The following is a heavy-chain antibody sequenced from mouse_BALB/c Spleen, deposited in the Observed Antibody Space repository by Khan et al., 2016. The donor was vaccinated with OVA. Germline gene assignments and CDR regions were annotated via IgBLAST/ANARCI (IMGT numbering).Heavy chain of an antibody. CDR3: ARWGNCYFDY. V-gene: IGHV3-2*02. D-gene: IGHD4-1*01. J-gene: IGHJ2*01. CDR1: GYSITSDYA. Sequence: EVQLQESGPGLVKPSQSLSLTCTVTGYSITSDYAWYWIRQFPGNKLEWMCYISYSGSTSYNPSFKSRFSITRDTSKNQFFLQLNSVTTEDTATCYCARWGNCYFDYWGQGTTLTVSS. CDR2: ISYSGST.